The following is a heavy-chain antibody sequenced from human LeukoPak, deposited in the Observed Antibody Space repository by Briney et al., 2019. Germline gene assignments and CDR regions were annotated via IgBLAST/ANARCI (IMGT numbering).Heavy chain of an antibody. CDR1: GDSISSTNW. D-gene: IGHD6-13*01. V-gene: IGHV4-4*02. CDR2: IFHRGGT. Sequence: SETLSLTCAVSGDSISSTNWWSWVRQSPGKGLEWIGEIFHRGGTNYNPSLQSRVTMSVDKSKNQFSLNLTSVTAADTAVYYCARGGAIAAIDLDYWGQEILVTVSP. CDR3: ARGGAIAAIDLDY. J-gene: IGHJ4*02.